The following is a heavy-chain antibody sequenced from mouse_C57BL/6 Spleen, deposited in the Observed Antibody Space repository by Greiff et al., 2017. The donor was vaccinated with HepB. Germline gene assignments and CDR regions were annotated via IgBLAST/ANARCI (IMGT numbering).Heavy chain of an antibody. CDR1: GYTFTSYW. D-gene: IGHD2-5*01. CDR2: TDPSDSYT. CDR3: ARQNYSNSWFAY. V-gene: IGHV1-69*01. J-gene: IGHJ3*01. Sequence: VQLQQSGAELVMPGASVKLSCKASGYTFTSYWMHWVKQRPGQGLEWIGETDPSDSYTNYNQKFKGKSTLTVDKSSSTAYMQLSSLTSEDSAVYYCARQNYSNSWFAYWGQGTLVTVSA.